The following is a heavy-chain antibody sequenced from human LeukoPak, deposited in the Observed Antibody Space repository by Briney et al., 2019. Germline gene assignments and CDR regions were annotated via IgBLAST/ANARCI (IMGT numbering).Heavy chain of an antibody. J-gene: IGHJ6*02. V-gene: IGHV3-23*01. CDR3: AKAPPAATKYYYGMDV. D-gene: IGHD2-2*01. Sequence: TWGSLRLSCAASVFTFNKYAMSWVRQAPGKGLEWVSAISNSGDATYYADSVKGRFTISRDNSKNTLFLHMDSLRVEDTAVYYCAKAPPAATKYYYGMDVWGQGTTVTVSS. CDR2: ISNSGDAT. CDR1: VFTFNKYA.